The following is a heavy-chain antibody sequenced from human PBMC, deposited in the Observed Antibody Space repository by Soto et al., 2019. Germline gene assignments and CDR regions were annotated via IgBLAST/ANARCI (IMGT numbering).Heavy chain of an antibody. CDR1: GGSISSYY. CDR3: GSTTYNPSFKSRVTISVDTSKNQFSLKLSFVTAADTAVYYCARLKSYDFWSGYLTPLDYYYYGMDV. Sequence: SETLSLTCTVSGGSISSYYWSWIRQPPGKGLEWIGYIYYRGSTNYNPSLKSKDTISEDTSKNQLSIKLSSITATDTTIYYSGSTTYNPSFKSRVTISVDTSKNQFSLKLSFVTAADTAVYYCARLKSYDFWSGYLTPLDYYYYGMDVWGQGTTVTVSS. V-gene: IGHV4-59*01. J-gene: IGHJ6*02. D-gene: IGHD3-10*01. CDR2: IYYRGST.